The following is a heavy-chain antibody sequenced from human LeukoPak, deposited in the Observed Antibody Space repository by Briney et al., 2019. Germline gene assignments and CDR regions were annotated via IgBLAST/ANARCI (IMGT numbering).Heavy chain of an antibody. CDR2: IDGSGTS. V-gene: IGHV4-38-2*02. D-gene: IGHD5/OR15-5a*01. Sequence: PSETLSLTCTVSGYSISSGYLWGWIRQPPGKGLEWIGSIDGSGTSYYNPSLKSRVTISVDTSRNQFSLKMTSVTAADTAVYFCATLVSTRYYFDYWGQGTLVTVSS. J-gene: IGHJ4*02. CDR3: ATLVSTRYYFDY. CDR1: GYSISSGYL.